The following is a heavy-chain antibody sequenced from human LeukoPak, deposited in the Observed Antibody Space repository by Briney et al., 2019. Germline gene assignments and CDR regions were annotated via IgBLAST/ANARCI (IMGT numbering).Heavy chain of an antibody. D-gene: IGHD3-9*01. CDR2: IDWDDDK. J-gene: IGHJ4*02. CDR1: GFSLSITGMC. CDR3: ARSGFNRFYDFDLEY. Sequence: SGPTLVKPTQTLTLTCTFSGFSLSITGMCVSWIRQPPGKALEWLARIDWDDDKYYSTSLKTRLTISKDTSKNQVVLTMTNMDPVDTATYYCARSGFNRFYDFDLEYWGQETLVTVSS. V-gene: IGHV2-70*11.